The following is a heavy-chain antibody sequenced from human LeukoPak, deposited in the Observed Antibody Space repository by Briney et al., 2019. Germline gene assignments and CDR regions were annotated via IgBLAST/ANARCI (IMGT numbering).Heavy chain of an antibody. CDR3: ARVWSVVVPAAKGVDAFDI. Sequence: GASVKVSCKASGYTFTGYYMHWVRQAPGQGLEWMGWINPNSGGTNYAQKFQGRVTMTRDTSISTAYLELSRLRSDDTAVYYCARVWSVVVPAAKGVDAFDIWGQGTMVTVSS. CDR1: GYTFTGYY. CDR2: INPNSGGT. V-gene: IGHV1-2*02. D-gene: IGHD2-2*01. J-gene: IGHJ3*02.